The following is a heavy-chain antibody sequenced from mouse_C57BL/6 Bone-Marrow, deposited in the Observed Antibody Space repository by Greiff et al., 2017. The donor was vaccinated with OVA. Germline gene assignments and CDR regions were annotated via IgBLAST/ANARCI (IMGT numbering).Heavy chain of an antibody. V-gene: IGHV1-64*01. CDR3: ARGDYDYDDYAMDY. Sequence: QVHVKQPGAELVKPGASVKLSCKASGYTFTSYWMHWVKQRPGQGLEWIGMIHPNSGSTNYNEKFKSKATLTVDKSSSTAYMQLSSLTSEDSAVYYCARGDYDYDDYAMDYWGQGTSVTVSS. CDR2: IHPNSGST. D-gene: IGHD2-4*01. J-gene: IGHJ4*01. CDR1: GYTFTSYW.